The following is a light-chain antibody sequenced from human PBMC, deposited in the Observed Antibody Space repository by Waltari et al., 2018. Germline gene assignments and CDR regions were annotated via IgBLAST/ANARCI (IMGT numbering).Light chain of an antibody. Sequence: QSVLTQRPSVSAAAGQKVTISCSGSSSNIRKNSVARYQQPPRTPPQLRICDHHKRPSGIPDRFSGSQAGTSATLGIAGLQTGDEADYYCGAGDSSLSIVLFGGGTKLTVL. CDR3: GAGDSSLSIVL. CDR2: DHH. CDR1: SSNIRKNS. J-gene: IGLJ2*01. V-gene: IGLV1-51*01.